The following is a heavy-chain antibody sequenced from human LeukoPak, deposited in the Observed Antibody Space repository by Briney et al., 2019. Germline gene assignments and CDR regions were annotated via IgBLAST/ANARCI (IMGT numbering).Heavy chain of an antibody. CDR2: LSSDGTNK. CDR1: GFTFSSYA. V-gene: IGHV3-30-3*01. D-gene: IGHD5-18*01. J-gene: IGHJ3*01. Sequence: GGSLRLSCAASGFTFSSYAMHWVRQAPGKGLGWVAGLSSDGTNKYYADSVQGRFTISRDTSKNTLYLLMNSLRGEDTAVYYCARDQIRYSNSPEALDLWGQGTLVSVSS. CDR3: ARDQIRYSNSPEALDL.